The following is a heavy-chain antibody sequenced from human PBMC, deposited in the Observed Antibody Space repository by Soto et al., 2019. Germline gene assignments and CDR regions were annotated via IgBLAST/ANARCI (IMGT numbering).Heavy chain of an antibody. J-gene: IGHJ5*02. D-gene: IGHD2-8*01. CDR1: GGTISSSNW. CDR2: IYHSGST. CDR3: ATKLGGYCTNGVCYTFWFAP. V-gene: IGHV4-4*02. Sequence: SETLSLTCAVSGGTISSSNWWGWVRQPPGKGLEWIGEIYHSGSTNYNPSLKSRVTISVDKSKNQFSLKLSSVTAADTAVYYCATKLGGYCTNGVCYTFWFAPWGQGTLVTVSS.